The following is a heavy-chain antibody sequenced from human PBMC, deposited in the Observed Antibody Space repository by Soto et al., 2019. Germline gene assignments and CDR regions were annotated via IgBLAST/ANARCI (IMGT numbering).Heavy chain of an antibody. J-gene: IGHJ4*02. D-gene: IGHD2-2*01. CDR2: IRSKAYGGTT. V-gene: IGHV3-49*04. Sequence: PGGSLRLSCTASGFTFGDYAMSWVRQAPGKGLEWVGFIRSKAYGGTTEYAASVKGRFTISRDDSKSIAYLQMNSLKTEDTAVYYCTRDSRYLAGYYFDYWGQGTLVTVSS. CDR1: GFTFGDYA. CDR3: TRDSRYLAGYYFDY.